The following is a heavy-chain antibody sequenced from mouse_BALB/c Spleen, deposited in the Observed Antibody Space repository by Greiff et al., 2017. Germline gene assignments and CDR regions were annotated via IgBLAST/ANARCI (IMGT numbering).Heavy chain of an antibody. CDR3: AGDSMITTPYAVDY. Sequence: VQLQESGPGLVAPSQSLSITCTASGFSLTGYGVNWVRQPPGQGLEWLGMIWGDGSTDYNSALKSRLSISTADSKSQVFLKMNSRQTDDTARYYCAGDSMITTPYAVDYWGQGTSVTVSS. CDR1: GFSLTGYG. V-gene: IGHV2-6-7*01. D-gene: IGHD2-4*01. CDR2: IWGDGST. J-gene: IGHJ4*01.